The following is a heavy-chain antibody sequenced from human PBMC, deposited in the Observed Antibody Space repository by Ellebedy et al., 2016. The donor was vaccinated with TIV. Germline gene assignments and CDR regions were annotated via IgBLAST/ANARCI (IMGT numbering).Heavy chain of an antibody. D-gene: IGHD6-6*01. V-gene: IGHV1-18*01. Sequence: ASVKVSCXAFGYTFTSFGLSWVRQAPGQGLEWMGWISAYNGDINYAQNFQGRVAMTTDTATSTVYVDLRSLRSDDTAVYYCARVSVDVVIGYHYFYMDIWGKGTTVTVSS. CDR2: ISAYNGDI. CDR1: GYTFTSFG. CDR3: ARVSVDVVIGYHYFYMDI. J-gene: IGHJ6*03.